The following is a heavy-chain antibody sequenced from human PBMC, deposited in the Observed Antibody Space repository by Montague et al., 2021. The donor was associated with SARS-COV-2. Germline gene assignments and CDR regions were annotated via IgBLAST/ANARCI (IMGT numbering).Heavy chain of an antibody. D-gene: IGHD2-2*01. CDR3: AKKGWDVLVVPPAASYFNH. Sequence: SLRLSCAASGFNFSTYSLHWVRQAPGKGLEWVAIISYDGSSKDYADSVKGRFTISRDDSKNTLYLQMNSLRAEDTGVYYCAKKGWDVLVVPPAASYFNHWGQGTLVTVSS. CDR1: GFNFSTYS. J-gene: IGHJ4*02. CDR2: ISYDGSSK. V-gene: IGHV3-30*04.